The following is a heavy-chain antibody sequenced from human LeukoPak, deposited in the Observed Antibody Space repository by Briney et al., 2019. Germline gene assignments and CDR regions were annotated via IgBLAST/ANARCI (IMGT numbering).Heavy chain of an antibody. D-gene: IGHD3-10*01. V-gene: IGHV4-34*01. CDR3: ARGRGVRRNTMVRGVPQKLNWFDP. J-gene: IGHJ5*02. CDR1: GGSFSGYY. CDR2: INHSGST. Sequence: SETLSLTCAVYGGSFSGYYWSWIRQPPGKGLEWIGEINHSGSTNYNPSLKSRVTISVDTSKNQFSLKLSSVTAADTAVYYCARGRGVRRNTMVRGVPQKLNWFDPWGQGTLVTVSS.